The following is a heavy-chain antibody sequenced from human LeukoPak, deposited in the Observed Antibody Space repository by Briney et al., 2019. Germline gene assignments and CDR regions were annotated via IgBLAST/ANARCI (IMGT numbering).Heavy chain of an antibody. V-gene: IGHV4-59*12. D-gene: IGHD2-2*01. CDR2: IYYSGST. J-gene: IGHJ4*02. CDR3: ARRGTNCSSTSCPFDY. CDR1: GVSISSYY. Sequence: SETLSLTCTVSGVSISSYYWSWIRQPPGKGLEWIGYIYYSGSTNYNPSLKSRVTISVDTSKNQFSLKLSSVTAADTAVYYCARRGTNCSSTSCPFDYWGQGTLVTVSS.